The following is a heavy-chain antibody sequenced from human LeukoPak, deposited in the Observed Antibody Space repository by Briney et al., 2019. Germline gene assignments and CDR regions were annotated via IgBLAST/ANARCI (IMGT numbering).Heavy chain of an antibody. J-gene: IGHJ5*02. D-gene: IGHD3-9*01. V-gene: IGHV1-18*01. CDR2: INTYNGDT. Sequence: ASVKVSCKASGYTFTSYGISWVRQAPGQGLEWMGWINTYNGDTNYAQKFQGRVTMTTDTSTSTVYIELRSLTSDDTAAYYCAREWWGYDVLTGDNWFDPWGQGTLVTVSS. CDR3: AREWWGYDVLTGDNWFDP. CDR1: GYTFTSYG.